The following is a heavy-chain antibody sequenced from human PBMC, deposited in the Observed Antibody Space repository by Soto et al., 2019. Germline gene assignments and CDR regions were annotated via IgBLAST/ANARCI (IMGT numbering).Heavy chain of an antibody. V-gene: IGHV3-21*01. CDR1: GFTFSDCS. CDR3: ARDGSAWSRDL. D-gene: IGHD6-19*01. CDR2: ISNDGAHI. Sequence: EVQLVESGGGLVNPGESLRLSCTASGFTFSDCSMNWVRLAPGKGLEWVSSISNDGAHIFYADSVKGRFTISRDNAKKSLYLQMNSLRVEDTAVYFPARDGSAWSRDLWGQGTLVTVSS. J-gene: IGHJ4*02.